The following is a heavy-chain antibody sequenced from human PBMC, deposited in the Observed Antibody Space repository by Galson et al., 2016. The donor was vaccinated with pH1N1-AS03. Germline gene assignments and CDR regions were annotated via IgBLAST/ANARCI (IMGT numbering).Heavy chain of an antibody. CDR1: GFTFSNYA. CDR2: IGANGGST. CDR3: ANLFGDYSFDY. J-gene: IGHJ4*02. V-gene: IGHV3-23*01. Sequence: SLRLSCAASGFTFSNYAMAWVRQAPGKGLEWVSGIGANGGSTYSDADSVKGRFIISRDNSKNTLFLQMYSLTAEDTATYYCANLFGDYSFDYWGQGTLVSFSS. D-gene: IGHD4-17*01.